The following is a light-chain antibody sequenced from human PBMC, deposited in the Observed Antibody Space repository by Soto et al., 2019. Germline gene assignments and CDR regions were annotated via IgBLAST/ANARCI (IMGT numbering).Light chain of an antibody. V-gene: IGLV2-11*01. Sequence: QSALTQPRSVSGSPGQSVTISCTGTSRDVGAYNYVSWYQQHPGKAPKVMIYDVSKRPSGVPDRFSGSKSGNTASLTISGLQAEDEADFYCGSYAGSYTYVFGPGTKLTVL. CDR3: GSYAGSYTYV. CDR1: SRDVGAYNY. J-gene: IGLJ1*01. CDR2: DVS.